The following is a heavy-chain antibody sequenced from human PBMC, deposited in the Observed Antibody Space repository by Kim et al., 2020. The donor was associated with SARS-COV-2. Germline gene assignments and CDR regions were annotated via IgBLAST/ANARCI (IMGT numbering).Heavy chain of an antibody. Sequence: GGSLRLSCAASGFTFSSYGMHWVRQAPGKGLEWVAVISYDGSNKYYADSVKGRFTISRDNSKNTLYLQMNSLRAEDTAVYYCARGKSPMIVVVMGGAFDIWGQGTMVTVSS. CDR3: ARGKSPMIVVVMGGAFDI. J-gene: IGHJ3*02. D-gene: IGHD3-22*01. CDR1: GFTFSSYG. V-gene: IGHV3-33*05. CDR2: ISYDGSNK.